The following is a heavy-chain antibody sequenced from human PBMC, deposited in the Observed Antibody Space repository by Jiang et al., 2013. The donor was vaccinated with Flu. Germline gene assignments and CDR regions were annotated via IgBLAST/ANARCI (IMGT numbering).Heavy chain of an antibody. V-gene: IGHV3-48*01. CDR2: ISSSSSTI. D-gene: IGHD6-19*01. Sequence: QLVESGGGLVQPGGSLRLSCAASGFTFSSYSMNWVRQAPGKGLEWVSYISSSSSTIYYADSVKGRFTISRDNAKNSLYLQMNSLRAEDTAVYYCARAYSSGWYYFDYWGQGTLVTVSS. J-gene: IGHJ4*02. CDR3: ARAYSSGWYYFDY. CDR1: GFTFSSYS.